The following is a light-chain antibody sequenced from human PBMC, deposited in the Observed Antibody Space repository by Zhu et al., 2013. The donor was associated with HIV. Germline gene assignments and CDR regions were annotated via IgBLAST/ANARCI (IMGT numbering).Light chain of an antibody. Sequence: DIQMTQSPSSLSASVGDRVNLSCRASHTITTFLNWYQQKPGSAPRLLIHSASSLQIGVPSRFSGTGSETEFTLTITDLQPEDFATYYCQQNYGTPWTFGQGTQVEF. CDR3: QQNYGTPWT. CDR2: SAS. V-gene: IGKV1-39*01. J-gene: IGKJ1*01. CDR1: HTITTF.